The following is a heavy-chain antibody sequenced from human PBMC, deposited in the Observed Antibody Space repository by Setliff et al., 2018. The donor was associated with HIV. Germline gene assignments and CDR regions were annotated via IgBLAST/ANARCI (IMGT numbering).Heavy chain of an antibody. CDR2: MNPSTGEI. CDR1: GYSFTAYD. CDR3: ASPTAIPH. Sequence: ASVKVSCKTSGYSFTAYDINWVRQATGRGLEWMAWMNPSTGEIGYAQKFQGRVTITRDTSASTAYMELSSLRPEDTAVYYCASPTAIPHWGQGTLVTVSS. V-gene: IGHV1-8*03. J-gene: IGHJ4*02. D-gene: IGHD2-21*02.